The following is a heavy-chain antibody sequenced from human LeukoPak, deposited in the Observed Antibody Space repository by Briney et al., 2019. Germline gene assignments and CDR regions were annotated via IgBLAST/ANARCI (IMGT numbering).Heavy chain of an antibody. Sequence: SETLSLTCTVSGGSISSYYWSWIRQPPGKGLEWIGYVYYSGGTNYNPSLKSRVTISVDTSKNQFSLKLSSVTAADTAVYYCARQVRVVGATGPVFYFDYWGQGTLVTVSS. J-gene: IGHJ4*02. CDR3: ARQVRVVGATGPVFYFDY. V-gene: IGHV4-59*08. CDR2: VYYSGGT. CDR1: GGSISSYY. D-gene: IGHD1-26*01.